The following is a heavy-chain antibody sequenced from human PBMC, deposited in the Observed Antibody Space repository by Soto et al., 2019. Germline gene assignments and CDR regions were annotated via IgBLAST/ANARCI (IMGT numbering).Heavy chain of an antibody. CDR2: IYYSGST. CDR3: ARGYSSGSSPFDY. D-gene: IGHD3-22*01. J-gene: IGHJ4*02. CDR1: GGSISSSSYY. V-gene: IGHV4-39*01. Sequence: PSETLSLTCTVSGGSISSSSYYWGWIRQPPGKGLEWIGSIYYSGSTYYNPSLKSRVTISVDTSKNQFSLKLSSVTAADTAVYYCARGYSSGSSPFDYLGQGNLLTISS.